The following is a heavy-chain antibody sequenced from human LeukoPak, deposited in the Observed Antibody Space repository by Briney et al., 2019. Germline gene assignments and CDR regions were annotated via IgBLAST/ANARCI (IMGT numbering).Heavy chain of an antibody. CDR3: ARPMVTRDDY. J-gene: IGHJ4*02. V-gene: IGHV3-30*03. CDR1: GFTFSTYG. CDR2: LSYDGQIK. D-gene: IGHD4-4*01. Sequence: GRSLRLSCAASGFTFSTYGMHWVRHTPGKGLEWVAVLSYDGQIKYYADSVRGRFTISRDNSKNTLYLQMNSLRAEDTAVYYCARPMVTRDDYWGQGTLVTVSS.